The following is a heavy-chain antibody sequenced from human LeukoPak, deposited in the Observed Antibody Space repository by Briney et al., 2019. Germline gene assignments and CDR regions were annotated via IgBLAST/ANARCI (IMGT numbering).Heavy chain of an antibody. J-gene: IGHJ4*02. Sequence: SETLSLTCTVSGSSISRYYWSWLRQLPGKGLEWIGYIYHSGSTNYSPSLKSRVTISLDTSKNQFSLNLSSVTAADTAVYYCARDRPYYFGSGSYYDGFDSWGQGTLVTVSS. V-gene: IGHV4-59*01. CDR2: IYHSGST. CDR3: ARDRPYYFGSGSYYDGFDS. CDR1: GSSISRYY. D-gene: IGHD3-10*01.